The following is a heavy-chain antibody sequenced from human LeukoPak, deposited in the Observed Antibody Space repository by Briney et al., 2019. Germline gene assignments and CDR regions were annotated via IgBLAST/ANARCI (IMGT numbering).Heavy chain of an antibody. D-gene: IGHD3-10*01. Sequence: GGSLRLSCAASGFTFSGSAMHWVRQASGEGVEWGGRIRSKANSYATAYAASVKGRSTISRDDSKNTAYLQMNSLKTEDTAVYYCTLPYYYGSGSYYGQNWDQGTLVTVSS. V-gene: IGHV3-73*01. CDR2: IRSKANSYAT. CDR1: GFTFSGSA. J-gene: IGHJ4*02. CDR3: TLPYYYGSGSYYGQN.